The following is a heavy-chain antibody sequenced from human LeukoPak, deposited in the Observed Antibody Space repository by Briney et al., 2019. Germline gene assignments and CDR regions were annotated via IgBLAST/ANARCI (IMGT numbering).Heavy chain of an antibody. Sequence: QSGGSLRLSCAASGFTFSSYAMSWVRQAPGKGLEWVSDISGSGGSTYYADSVKGRFTISRDNSKNTLYLQMNSLRAEDTAVYYCAKDRPCTNNICHGDFDYWGQGTLVTVSS. CDR2: ISGSGGST. V-gene: IGHV3-23*01. CDR3: AKDRPCTNNICHGDFDY. J-gene: IGHJ4*02. CDR1: GFTFSSYA. D-gene: IGHD2-8*01.